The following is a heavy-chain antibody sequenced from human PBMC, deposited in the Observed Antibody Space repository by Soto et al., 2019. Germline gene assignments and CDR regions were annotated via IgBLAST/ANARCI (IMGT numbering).Heavy chain of an antibody. CDR2: ISYDGSNK. D-gene: IGHD5-18*01. CDR3: AREGYSYGLNYNWFDP. CDR1: GFTFSSYS. Sequence: GGSMRISCAASGFTFSSYSMHWVRKDPGKGLEWVAVISYDGSNKYYADSVKGRFTISRDNSKNTLYLQMNSLRAEDTAVYYCAREGYSYGLNYNWFDPWGQGTLVTVSS. V-gene: IGHV3-30-3*01. J-gene: IGHJ5*02.